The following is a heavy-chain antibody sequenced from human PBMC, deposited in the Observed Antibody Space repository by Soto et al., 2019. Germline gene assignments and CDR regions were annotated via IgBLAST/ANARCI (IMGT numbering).Heavy chain of an antibody. Sequence: PGGSLRLSCAASGFTFRNCAMNWVRQAPGKGLEWVSSISGGGDSRKYVDSVKGRFTISRDNSKNTPYLQMNSLRAEDTAVYYCAKDLFTMVRLFDSWGQGTLVTVSS. CDR3: AKDLFTMVRLFDS. V-gene: IGHV3-23*01. CDR1: GFTFRNCA. J-gene: IGHJ4*02. D-gene: IGHD3-10*01. CDR2: ISGGGDSR.